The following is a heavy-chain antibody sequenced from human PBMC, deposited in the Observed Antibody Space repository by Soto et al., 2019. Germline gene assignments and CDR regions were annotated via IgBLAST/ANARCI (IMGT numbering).Heavy chain of an antibody. J-gene: IGHJ4*02. CDR3: ARDRAHFYESSGRLDL. V-gene: IGHV4-30-4*01. D-gene: IGHD3-22*01. CDR1: GDSMNNGDYF. CDR2: ISYSGST. Sequence: PSETLSLTCSVSGDSMNNGDYFWTWIRQTPGKGLQWIGYISYSGSTFYNPSLKTRLAMSVDTSKNQFSVRLRSVTAADTAVYYCARDRAHFYESSGRLDLWGQGMLVTV.